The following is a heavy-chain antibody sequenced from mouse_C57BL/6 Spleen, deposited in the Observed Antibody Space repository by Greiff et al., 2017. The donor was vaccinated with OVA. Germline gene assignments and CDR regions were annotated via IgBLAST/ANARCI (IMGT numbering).Heavy chain of an antibody. Sequence: EVKLMESGAVLARPGASVKMSCKASGYTFTSYWMNWVKQRPGQGLEWIGAIYPGNGDTSYNQKFKGKAKLTAVTSASTAYMELSSLTSEDSAVYYCAREGLASDGSWFAYWGPGTPVTVSA. CDR2: IYPGNGDT. CDR3: AREGLASDGSWFAY. J-gene: IGHJ3*01. V-gene: IGHV1-5*01. CDR1: GYTFTSYW. D-gene: IGHD1-2*01.